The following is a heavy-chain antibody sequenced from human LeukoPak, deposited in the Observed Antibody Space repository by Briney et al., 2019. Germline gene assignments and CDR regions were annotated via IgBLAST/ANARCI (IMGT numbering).Heavy chain of an antibody. Sequence: SVKVSCKASGGTFSSYAISWVRQAPGQGLEWTGGIIPIFGTANYAQKFQGRVTITTDESTSTAYMELSSLRSEDTAVYYCARANSSSGRRGYYYYMDVWGKGTTVTVSS. V-gene: IGHV1-69*05. J-gene: IGHJ6*03. CDR2: IIPIFGTA. D-gene: IGHD6-6*01. CDR1: GGTFSSYA. CDR3: ARANSSSGRRGYYYYMDV.